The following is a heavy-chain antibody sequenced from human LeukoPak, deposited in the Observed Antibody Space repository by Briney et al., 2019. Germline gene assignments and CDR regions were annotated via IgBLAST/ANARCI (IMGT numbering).Heavy chain of an antibody. V-gene: IGHV3-21*01. Sequence: PGRSLRLSCAASGFTFSSYSMNWVRQAPGKGLGWVSSISSSSSYIYYADSVKGRFTISRDNAKNSLYLQMNSLRAEDTAVYYCAREEREGQQLVLYYYYYMDVWGKGTTVTVSS. CDR1: GFTFSSYS. CDR3: AREEREGQQLVLYYYYYMDV. D-gene: IGHD6-13*01. CDR2: ISSSSSYI. J-gene: IGHJ6*03.